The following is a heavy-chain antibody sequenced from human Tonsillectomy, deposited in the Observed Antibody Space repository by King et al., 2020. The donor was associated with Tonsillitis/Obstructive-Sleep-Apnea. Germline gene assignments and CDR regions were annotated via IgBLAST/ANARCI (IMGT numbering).Heavy chain of an antibody. CDR2: ISYDGSNK. D-gene: IGHD2-15*01. J-gene: IGHJ6*03. CDR1: GFTFSSYA. CDR3: ARDGEEHCSGGNCYPYYYYYYMDV. V-gene: IGHV3-30*04. Sequence: VQLVQSGGGVVQPGRSLRLSCAASGFTFSSYAMHWVRQAPGKGLEWVAVISYDGSNKYYADSVKGRFTISRDNSKNTLYLQMNSLRAEDTAVYYCARDGEEHCSGGNCYPYYYYYYMDVWAKGTTVTASS.